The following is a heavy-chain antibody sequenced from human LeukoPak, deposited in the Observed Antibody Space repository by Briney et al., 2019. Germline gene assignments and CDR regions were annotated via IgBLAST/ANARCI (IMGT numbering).Heavy chain of an antibody. D-gene: IGHD6-13*01. CDR1: GGSFSGYY. CDR3: ARSSSSWTLDY. J-gene: IGHJ4*02. CDR2: INHSGST. Sequence: PSETLSLTCAVYGGSFSGYYWSWILQPPGKGLEWIGEINHSGSTNYNPSLNSRVTISVDTSKNQFSLKLSSVTAADTAVYYCARSSSSWTLDYWGQGTLVTVSS. V-gene: IGHV4-34*01.